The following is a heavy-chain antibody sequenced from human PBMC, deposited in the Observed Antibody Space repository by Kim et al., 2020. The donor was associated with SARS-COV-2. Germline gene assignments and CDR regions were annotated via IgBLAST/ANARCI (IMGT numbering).Heavy chain of an antibody. CDR1: GFTYDDYG. CDR2: INRNSGSI. D-gene: IGHD3-16*01. CDR3: VRGYAGGPFDL. V-gene: IGHV3-20*04. J-gene: IGHJ4*02. Sequence: GGSLRLSCAASGFTYDDYGMSWVRQSPGKGLEWVSGINRNSGSIGYGDSVKGRFTISRDNAKKSLYLQMNGLRVEDTALYYCVRGYAGGPFDLWGQGSLV.